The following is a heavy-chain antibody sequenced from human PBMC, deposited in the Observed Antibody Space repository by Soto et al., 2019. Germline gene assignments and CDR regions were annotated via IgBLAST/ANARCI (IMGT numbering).Heavy chain of an antibody. CDR1: GFTFSSYS. J-gene: IGHJ4*02. CDR3: ARDPTPYSIATNYFDY. V-gene: IGHV3-30-3*01. D-gene: IGHD6-13*01. Sequence: PGGFLILSCAASGFTFSSYSMHWVRQAPGKGLEWVAVISYDGSNKYYADSVKGRFTISRDNSKNTLYLQMNSLRAEDTAVYCCARDPTPYSIATNYFDYWGQGTLVTVSS. CDR2: ISYDGSNK.